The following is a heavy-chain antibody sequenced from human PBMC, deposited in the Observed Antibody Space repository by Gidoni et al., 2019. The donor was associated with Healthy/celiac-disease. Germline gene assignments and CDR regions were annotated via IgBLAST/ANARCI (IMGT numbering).Heavy chain of an antibody. CDR1: GFTFSSYG. J-gene: IGHJ4*02. CDR2: IWYDGSNK. V-gene: IGHV3-33*01. CDR3: ARDSGDYDHFDY. D-gene: IGHD4-17*01. Sequence: QVQLVESGGGVVQPGRSLRLSCAESGFTFSSYGMHWVRQAPGKGLEWVAVIWYDGSNKYYADSVKGRFTISRDNSKNTLYLQMNSLRAEDTAVYYCARDSGDYDHFDYWGQGTLVTVSS.